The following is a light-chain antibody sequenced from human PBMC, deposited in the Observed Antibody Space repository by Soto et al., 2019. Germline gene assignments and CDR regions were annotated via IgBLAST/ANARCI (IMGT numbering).Light chain of an antibody. Sequence: EVVLTQSPGTLSLSPVETATLSCMASQSVSSNLAWYQQKPGQAPRLLIYGASDRATGIPDGFSGSGSGTDFTLTISRLEPEDFAVYYCQQYVTSPFTFGPGTKVDIK. J-gene: IGKJ3*01. CDR3: QQYVTSPFT. CDR1: QSVSSN. V-gene: IGKV3-20*01. CDR2: GAS.